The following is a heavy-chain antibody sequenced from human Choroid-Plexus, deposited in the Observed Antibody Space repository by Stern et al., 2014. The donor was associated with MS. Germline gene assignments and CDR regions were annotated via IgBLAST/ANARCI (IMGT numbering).Heavy chain of an antibody. CDR2: VSSHGSNK. V-gene: IGHV3-30*18. CDR3: AKDRQYLTYFFDH. D-gene: IGHD2/OR15-2a*01. Sequence: QLVQSGGGVVQPGRPLRLSCVASGFTFGSCAMHWVRQAPGKGLAWVPGVSSHGSNKYYADSVKGRFTISRDNSQNTLYMQMSSLRPEDTAVYYCAKDRQYLTYFFDHWGQGSLVTVSS. CDR1: GFTFGSCA. J-gene: IGHJ5*02.